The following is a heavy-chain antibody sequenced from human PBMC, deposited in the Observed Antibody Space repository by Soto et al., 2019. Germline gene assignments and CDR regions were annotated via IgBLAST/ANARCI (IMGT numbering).Heavy chain of an antibody. Sequence: QVQLVQSGGEVKKPGASVKVSCKTSGYSFTTYGISWVRQAPGQGLEWMGWISAYNGNTNYAQKLQDRVTMTTDTSTSTAYMELRSLRSGDTAVYYCAREVPAPYYYYGMDVWGQGSTVTVSS. CDR1: GYSFTTYG. CDR3: AREVPAPYYYYGMDV. J-gene: IGHJ6*02. CDR2: ISAYNGNT. V-gene: IGHV1-18*01.